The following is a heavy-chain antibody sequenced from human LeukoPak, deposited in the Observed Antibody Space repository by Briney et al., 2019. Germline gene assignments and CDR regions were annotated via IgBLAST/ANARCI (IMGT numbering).Heavy chain of an antibody. V-gene: IGHV1-24*01. J-gene: IGHJ4*02. CDR3: ATRNPGKPPGDYDY. CDR2: FDPEDGET. D-gene: IGHD1-1*01. CDR1: GYTLTELS. Sequence: ASVKVSCKVSGYTLTELSMHWVRQAPGKGLEWMGGFDPEDGETIYAQKFQGRVTMTEDTSTDTAYMELSSLRSEDTAVYYCATRNPGKPPGDYDYWGQGTLVTVSS.